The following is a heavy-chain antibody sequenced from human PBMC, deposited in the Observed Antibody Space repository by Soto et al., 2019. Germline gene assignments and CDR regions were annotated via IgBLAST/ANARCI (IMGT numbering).Heavy chain of an antibody. J-gene: IGHJ4*02. Sequence: PSETLSLTCAVSEGSISSSSYYWGWIRQPPGKGLDWIGSIFYSGITYYNPSLISRVTISVDTSKNQFSLRLTSVTAADTAVYIWAGVLYGPGGKYFFDSGGRGPLAPVS. CDR3: AGVLYGPGGKYFFDS. CDR2: IFYSGIT. D-gene: IGHD3-10*01. CDR1: EGSISSSSYY. V-gene: IGHV4-39*01.